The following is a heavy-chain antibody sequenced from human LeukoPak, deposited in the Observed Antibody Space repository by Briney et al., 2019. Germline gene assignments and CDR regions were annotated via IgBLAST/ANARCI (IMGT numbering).Heavy chain of an antibody. Sequence: ASVKVSCEASGYTFTSYGISWVRQAPGQGLEWMGWISAYNGNTNYAQKLQGRVTMTTDTSTSTAYMELRSLRSDDTAVYYCARVHRTGSGSYYMRGWFDPWGQGTLVTVSS. CDR1: GYTFTSYG. V-gene: IGHV1-18*01. D-gene: IGHD3-10*01. CDR3: ARVHRTGSGSYYMRGWFDP. J-gene: IGHJ5*02. CDR2: ISAYNGNT.